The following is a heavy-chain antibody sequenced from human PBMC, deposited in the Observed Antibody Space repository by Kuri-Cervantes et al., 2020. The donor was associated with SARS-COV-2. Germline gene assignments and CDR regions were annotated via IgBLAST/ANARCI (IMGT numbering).Heavy chain of an antibody. J-gene: IGHJ5*02. CDR2: FDPEDGET. CDR1: GYTLTELS. CDR3: ATSTTMVRGDWFDP. V-gene: IGHV1-24*01. Sequence: ASVKDSCKVSGYTLTELSMHWVRQAPGKGLEWMGGFDPEDGETIYAQKFQGRVTMTEDTSTDTAYMELSSLRSEDTAVYYCATSTTMVRGDWFDPWGQGTLVTVSS. D-gene: IGHD3-10*01.